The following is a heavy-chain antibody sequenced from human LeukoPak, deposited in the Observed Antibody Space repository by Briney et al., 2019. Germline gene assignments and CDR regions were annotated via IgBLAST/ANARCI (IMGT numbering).Heavy chain of an antibody. J-gene: IGHJ4*02. Sequence: PGGSLRLSCAASGFTFSSYAMSWVRQAPGKGLEWVSAVSGGGGSTYYADSVKGRFTISRDNSKNTLYLQMNSLRAEDTAVYYCAKGYYYDSSGYFFDYWGQGTLVTVSS. CDR1: GFTFSSYA. CDR2: VSGGGGST. CDR3: AKGYYYDSSGYFFDY. V-gene: IGHV3-23*01. D-gene: IGHD3-22*01.